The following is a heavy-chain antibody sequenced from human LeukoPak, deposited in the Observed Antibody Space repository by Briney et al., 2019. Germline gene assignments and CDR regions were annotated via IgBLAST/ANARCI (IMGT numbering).Heavy chain of an antibody. CDR3: ARARPGYSSGWYSDY. CDR2: IWYDGSNK. Sequence: GGSLRLSCAASGFPFSSYGMHWVRQAPGKGLEWVAVIWYDGSNKYYADSVKGRFTISRDNSKNTLYLQMNSLRAEDTAVYYCARARPGYSSGWYSDYWGQGTLVTVSS. D-gene: IGHD6-19*01. V-gene: IGHV3-33*01. J-gene: IGHJ4*02. CDR1: GFPFSSYG.